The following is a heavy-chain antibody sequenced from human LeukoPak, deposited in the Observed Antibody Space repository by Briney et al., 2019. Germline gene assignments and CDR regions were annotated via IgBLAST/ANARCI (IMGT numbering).Heavy chain of an antibody. J-gene: IGHJ3*02. CDR1: GGSISSGGYY. CDR2: IYHSGST. CDR3: ARESPHDYGDLDAFDI. Sequence: SQTLSLTCTVSGGSISSGGYYWSWIRQPPGKGLEWIAYIYHSGSTYYNPSLKSRVTISLDRSKNQFSLKLSSVTAADTAVYYCARESPHDYGDLDAFDIWGQGTMVTVSS. V-gene: IGHV4-30-2*01. D-gene: IGHD4-17*01.